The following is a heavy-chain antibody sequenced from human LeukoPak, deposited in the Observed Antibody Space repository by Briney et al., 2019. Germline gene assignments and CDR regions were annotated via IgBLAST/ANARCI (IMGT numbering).Heavy chain of an antibody. Sequence: SVKVSCKASGGTFSSYAISWVRQAPGQGLEWMGGIIPIFGTANYAQKFQGRVTITADESTSTAYMELSSLRSEDTAVYYCASFGKRYCSSTSCLDYWGQGTLVTVSS. J-gene: IGHJ4*02. V-gene: IGHV1-69*13. CDR3: ASFGKRYCSSTSCLDY. CDR1: GGTFSSYA. D-gene: IGHD2-2*01. CDR2: IIPIFGTA.